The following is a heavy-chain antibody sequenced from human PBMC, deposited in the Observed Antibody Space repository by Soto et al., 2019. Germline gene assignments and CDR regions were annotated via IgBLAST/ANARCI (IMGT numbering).Heavy chain of an antibody. Sequence: ASVKVSCKASGYTFTGYYMHWVRQAPGQGLEWMGWINPNSGGTNYVQKFQGWVTMTRDTSISTAYMELSRLRSDDTAVYYCARDHGQWELHGSMDVWGQGTTVTVSS. J-gene: IGHJ6*02. V-gene: IGHV1-2*04. CDR2: INPNSGGT. D-gene: IGHD1-26*01. CDR3: ARDHGQWELHGSMDV. CDR1: GYTFTGYY.